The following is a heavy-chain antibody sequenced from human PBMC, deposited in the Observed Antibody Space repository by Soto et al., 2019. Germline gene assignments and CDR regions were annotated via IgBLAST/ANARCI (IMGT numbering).Heavy chain of an antibody. CDR3: ARFKGCSGGTCYSYFDY. Sequence: QVQLVESGGGVVQPGRSLRLSCAASGFTFSRYAMHWVRQAPGKGLEWVAVISSDGSNKYDADSVKGRFTISRDNSKNXXYLQMNSLRAEDTAVYYCARFKGCSGGTCYSYFDYWGQGTLVTVSS. J-gene: IGHJ4*02. CDR2: ISSDGSNK. V-gene: IGHV3-30-3*01. CDR1: GFTFSRYA. D-gene: IGHD2-15*01.